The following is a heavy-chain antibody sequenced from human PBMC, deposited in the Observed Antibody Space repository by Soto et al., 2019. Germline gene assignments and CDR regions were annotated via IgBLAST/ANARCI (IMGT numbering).Heavy chain of an antibody. Sequence: QVQLQESGPGLVKPSETLSLTCTVSGGSISSSTYFWGWIRQPPGKGLDWIGSIYNSGSTYYNPSPKSRVTLSVDTSKTQFSLNLSSVTAADTAVYYSARLESLLRSGPEWEHTSFHIWGQGTMVTVSS. V-gene: IGHV4-39*01. CDR1: GGSISSSTYF. CDR2: IYNSGST. J-gene: IGHJ3*02. CDR3: ARLESLLRSGPEWEHTSFHI. D-gene: IGHD1-26*01.